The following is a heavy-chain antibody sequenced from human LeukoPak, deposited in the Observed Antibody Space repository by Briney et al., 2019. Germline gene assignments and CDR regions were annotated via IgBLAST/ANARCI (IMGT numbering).Heavy chain of an antibody. J-gene: IGHJ6*03. CDR1: GYSISSGYY. V-gene: IGHV4-38-2*02. D-gene: IGHD1-1*01. Sequence: SETLSLTCTVSGYSISSGYYWGWIRQPPGKGLEWIGSIYHSGSTYYNPSLKSRVTISVDTSKNQFSLKLSSVTAADTAVYYCARVKRSTGRSYYYYYYYMDVWGKGTTVTVSS. CDR2: IYHSGST. CDR3: ARVKRSTGRSYYYYYYYMDV.